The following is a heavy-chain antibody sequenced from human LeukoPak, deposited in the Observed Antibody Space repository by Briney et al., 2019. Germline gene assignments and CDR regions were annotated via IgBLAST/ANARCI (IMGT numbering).Heavy chain of an antibody. CDR2: IYYSGST. CDR1: GGSISSSSYY. CDR3: ARVSRRPNWFDP. J-gene: IGHJ5*02. Sequence: SETLSLTCTVSGGSISSSSYYWGWIRQPPGTGLEWIGSIYYSGSTYYNPSLKSRVTISVDTSKNQFSLKLSSVTAADTAVYYCARVSRRPNWFDPWGQGTLVTVSS. V-gene: IGHV4-39*07.